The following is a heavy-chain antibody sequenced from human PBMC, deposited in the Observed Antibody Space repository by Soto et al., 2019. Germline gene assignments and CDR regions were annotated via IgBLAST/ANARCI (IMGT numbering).Heavy chain of an antibody. CDR1: GGTFSSSA. V-gene: IGHV1-69*14. Sequence: QVQLVQSGAEMKEPGSSVKVSCKTSGGTFSSSAISWLRQAPGQGLEWMGGFIPLFRTPDYAQKIQGRVTIAADKSTSTAYMELSRLISEDTAVYYGAKDNARLQGAGNYYYMLDVWGQGTTITVSS. CDR3: AKDNARLQGAGNYYYMLDV. J-gene: IGHJ6*02. CDR2: FIPLFRTP. D-gene: IGHD2-21*02.